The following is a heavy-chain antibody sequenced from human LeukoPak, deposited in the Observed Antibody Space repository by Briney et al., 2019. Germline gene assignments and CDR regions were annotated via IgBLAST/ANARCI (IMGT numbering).Heavy chain of an antibody. V-gene: IGHV3-30*18. D-gene: IGHD5-18*01. CDR2: ISYDGSNE. J-gene: IGHJ4*02. CDR3: AKGDAAMDY. Sequence: PGGSLRLSCAASGFTFSNYDMHWVRQAPGKGLEWVAVISYDGSNEYYADSVKGRFTISRDNSKNTLFLQMNSLRAEDTAVYYCAKGDAAMDYWGQGTLVTVSS. CDR1: GFTFSNYD.